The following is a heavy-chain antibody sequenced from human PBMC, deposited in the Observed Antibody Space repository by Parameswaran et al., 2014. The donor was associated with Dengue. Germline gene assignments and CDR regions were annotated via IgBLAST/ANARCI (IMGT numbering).Heavy chain of an antibody. D-gene: IGHD5-18*01. CDR2: ISSSGSTI. V-gene: IGHV3-11*01. CDR3: ARPAMGYYYYYGMDV. J-gene: IGHJ6*02. Sequence: VRQAPGKGLEWVSYISSSGSTIYYADSVKGRFTISRDNAKNSLYLQMNSLRAEDTAVYYCARPAMGYYYYYGMDVWGQGTTVTVSS.